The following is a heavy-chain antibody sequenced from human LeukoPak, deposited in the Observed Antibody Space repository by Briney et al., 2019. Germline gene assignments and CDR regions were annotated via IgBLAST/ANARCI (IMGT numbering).Heavy chain of an antibody. CDR1: GFTFSGSA. V-gene: IGHV3-73*01. D-gene: IGHD6-19*01. Sequence: GGSLRLSCAASGFTFSGSAMHWVRQASGKGLEWVGRIRSKANRYATTYAASVKGRFTISRDDSKNTAYLQMNSLKTEDTAVYYCTRPGYSSGWSDYWGQGTLVTVSS. CDR3: TRPGYSSGWSDY. J-gene: IGHJ4*02. CDR2: IRSKANRYAT.